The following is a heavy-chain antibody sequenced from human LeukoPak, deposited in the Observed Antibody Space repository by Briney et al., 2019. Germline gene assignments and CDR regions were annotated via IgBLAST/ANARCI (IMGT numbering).Heavy chain of an antibody. D-gene: IGHD6-6*01. V-gene: IGHV3-7*01. CDR2: INEFEGEK. Sequence: GGSLRLSCAVSGFSFGTYWMTWVRQAPGKGLEWVAIINEFEGEKHYADAVKGRFSISRDNAKNSVYLQMDSLRDEDTGVYFCARVLFRVSRYSGLDVWGQGTTVTVSS. CDR3: ARVLFRVSRYSGLDV. J-gene: IGHJ6*02. CDR1: GFSFGTYW.